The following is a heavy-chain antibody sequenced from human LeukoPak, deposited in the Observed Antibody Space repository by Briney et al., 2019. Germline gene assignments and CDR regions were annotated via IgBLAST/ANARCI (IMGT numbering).Heavy chain of an antibody. V-gene: IGHV3-23*01. J-gene: IGHJ4*02. CDR1: GFTFSSYA. D-gene: IGHD3-9*01. CDR3: AKDRGGLRYFDWYDY. Sequence: GGSLRFSCAASGFTFSSYAMSWVRQAPGKRLEWVSAISGSDGSTYYADSVKGRFTISRDNSKNTLYLQMNSLRAEDTAVYYCAKDRGGLRYFDWYDYWGQGTLVTVSS. CDR2: ISGSDGST.